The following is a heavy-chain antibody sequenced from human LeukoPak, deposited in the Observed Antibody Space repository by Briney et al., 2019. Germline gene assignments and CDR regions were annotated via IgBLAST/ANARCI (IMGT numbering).Heavy chain of an antibody. CDR1: GFTFSSYE. CDR2: ISSSGSTI. CDR3: ARDTSNFDYGDSY. J-gene: IGHJ4*02. D-gene: IGHD4-17*01. V-gene: IGHV3-48*03. Sequence: GGSQRLSCAASGFTFSSYEMNWVRQAPGKGLEWVSYISSSGSTIHYADSVKGRFTISRDNAKNSLYLQMNSLRAEDTAVYYCARDTSNFDYGDSYWGQGTLVTVSS.